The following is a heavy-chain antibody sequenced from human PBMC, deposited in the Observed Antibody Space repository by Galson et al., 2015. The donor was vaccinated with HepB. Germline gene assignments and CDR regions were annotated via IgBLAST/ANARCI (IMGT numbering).Heavy chain of an antibody. CDR3: AAIQGGYYYGMDV. CDR2: IYSGGST. V-gene: IGHV3-53*01. CDR1: GFTVSSNY. J-gene: IGHJ6*02. Sequence: SLRLSCAASGFTVSSNYMSWVRQAPGKGLEWVSVIYSGGSTYYADSVKGRFTISRDNSKNTLYLQMNSLRAEDTAVYYCAAIQGGYYYGMDVWGQGTTVTVSS. D-gene: IGHD2-2*02.